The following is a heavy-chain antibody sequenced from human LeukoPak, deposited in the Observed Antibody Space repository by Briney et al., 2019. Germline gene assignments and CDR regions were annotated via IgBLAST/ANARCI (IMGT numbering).Heavy chain of an antibody. CDR3: ASCPHYSNGWFDP. CDR2: IKQDGSEK. V-gene: IGHV3-7*01. CDR1: GFTFSSYW. Sequence: PGGSLRLSCAASGFTFSSYWMSWVRQAPGKGLEWVANIKQDGSEKYYVDSVKGRFTISRDSAKNSLYLQMNSLRAEDTAVYYCASCPHYSNGWFDPWGQGTLVTVSS. J-gene: IGHJ5*02. D-gene: IGHD4-11*01.